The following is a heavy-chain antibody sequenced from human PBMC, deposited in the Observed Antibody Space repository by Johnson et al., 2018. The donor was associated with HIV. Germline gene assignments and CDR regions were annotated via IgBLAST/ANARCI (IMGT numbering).Heavy chain of an antibody. CDR3: ARDSSWGLGTPGAFDI. V-gene: IGHV3-30-3*01. CDR1: GFTFSSYA. J-gene: IGHJ3*02. Sequence: QVQLVESGGGVVQPGRSLRLSCAASGFTFSSYAMHWVRQAPGKGLEWVAVISYDGRNKYYADSVKGRFTISRDNSKNTLYLQMNSLRAEDTAVYYCARDSSWGLGTPGAFDIWGQGTMVTVSS. CDR2: ISYDGRNK. D-gene: IGHD7-27*01.